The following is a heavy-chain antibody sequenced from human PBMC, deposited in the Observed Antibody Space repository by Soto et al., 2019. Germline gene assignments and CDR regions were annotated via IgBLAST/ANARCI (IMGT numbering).Heavy chain of an antibody. V-gene: IGHV3-53*01. D-gene: IGHD3-9*01. J-gene: IGHJ4*02. CDR3: ARGGGNYDWFRYFHY. CDR2: IYSGGST. CDR1: GLNVSSNY. Sequence: EVQLVESGGGLIQPGGSLRLSCAASGLNVSSNYMSWVRQAPGKGLEWVSVIYSGGSTYNADSVKGRFSISRDKSKNTLHLQMNSLKTEDTAVYYCARGGGNYDWFRYFHYWGQGTLVTVSS.